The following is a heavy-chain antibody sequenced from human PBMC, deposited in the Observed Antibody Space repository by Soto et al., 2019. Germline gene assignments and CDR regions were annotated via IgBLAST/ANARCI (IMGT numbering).Heavy chain of an antibody. V-gene: IGHV3-9*01. CDR2: ISWNSGSI. Sequence: QPGGSLRLSCAASGFTFDDYAMHWVRQAPGKGLEWVSGISWNSGSIGYADSVKGRFTISRDNAKNSLYLQMNSLRAEDTALYYCAKDSQRYYDSSGYPDYWGQGTLVTVSS. J-gene: IGHJ4*02. D-gene: IGHD3-22*01. CDR3: AKDSQRYYDSSGYPDY. CDR1: GFTFDDYA.